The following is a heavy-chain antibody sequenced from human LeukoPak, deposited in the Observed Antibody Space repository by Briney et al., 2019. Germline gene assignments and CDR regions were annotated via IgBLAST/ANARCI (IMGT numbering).Heavy chain of an antibody. V-gene: IGHV3-21*01. D-gene: IGHD3-10*01. CDR2: ISSSSSYI. Sequence: GGSLRLSCAASGFTFSSYSMNWVRQAPGKGLEWVSSISSSSSYIHYADSVKGRFTISRDNAKNSLHLQMNSLRAEDTAVYYCARDSSGTDIWGQGTMVTVSS. CDR1: GFTFSSYS. J-gene: IGHJ3*02. CDR3: ARDSSGTDI.